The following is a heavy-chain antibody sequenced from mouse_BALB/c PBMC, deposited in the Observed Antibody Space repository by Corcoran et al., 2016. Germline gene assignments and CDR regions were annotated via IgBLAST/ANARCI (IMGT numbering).Heavy chain of an antibody. D-gene: IGHD2-1*01. CDR3: AREGNNYFDY. V-gene: IGHV1S34*01. CDR1: GYSFTGYY. Sequence: LVKTGASVKISCKASGYSFTGYYMHWVKQSHGKSLEWIEYISCYNGATSYNQKFKGKATFTVDTSSSTAYMQFNSLTSEDSAVYYCAREGNNYFDYWGQGTTLTVSS. CDR2: ISCYNGAT. J-gene: IGHJ2*01.